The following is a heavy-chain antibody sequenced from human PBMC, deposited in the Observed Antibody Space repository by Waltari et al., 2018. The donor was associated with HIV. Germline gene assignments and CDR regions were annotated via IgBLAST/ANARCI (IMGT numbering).Heavy chain of an antibody. CDR2: INTYSRHT. J-gene: IGHJ4*02. CDR3: ARVSVYDSSGSPDY. Sequence: QVQLVQSGAEVKKPGASVKVSCEASGYTFTSYGISWVRQAPGQGLEWMGWINTYSRHTNYAQNFQGRVTMTTDTSTTTVYMELRSLRSDDTAVYYCARVSVYDSSGSPDYWGQGTLVTVSS. CDR1: GYTFTSYG. D-gene: IGHD3-22*01. V-gene: IGHV1-18*01.